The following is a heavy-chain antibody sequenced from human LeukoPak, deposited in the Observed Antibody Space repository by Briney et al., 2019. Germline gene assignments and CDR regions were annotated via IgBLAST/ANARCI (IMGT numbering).Heavy chain of an antibody. Sequence: GGSLRLSCEASGFTFRSHWMSWVRQAPGKGLEWVANIKQDGSEKYYVDTVKGRFTISRDNAKKSLYLQMNSLRAEDTAVYYCARDGLPFDYWGQGTLVTVSS. CDR2: IKQDGSEK. CDR3: ARDGLPFDY. CDR1: GFTFRSHW. V-gene: IGHV3-7*03. J-gene: IGHJ4*02.